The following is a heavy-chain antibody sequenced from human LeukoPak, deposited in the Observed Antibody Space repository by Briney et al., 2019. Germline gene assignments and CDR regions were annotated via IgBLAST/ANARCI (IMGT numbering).Heavy chain of an antibody. V-gene: IGHV4-39*07. J-gene: IGHJ4*02. CDR1: GGSISYSNSY. Sequence: PSETLSLTCTVSGGSISYSNSYWGWIRQPPGKGLEWIGNIYFSGSTYYKQSLKSRVTISVDTSKNQFSLKLSSVTAADTAVYYCARDSGYSYGYFDYWGQGTLVTVSS. CDR3: ARDSGYSYGYFDY. D-gene: IGHD5-18*01. CDR2: IYFSGST.